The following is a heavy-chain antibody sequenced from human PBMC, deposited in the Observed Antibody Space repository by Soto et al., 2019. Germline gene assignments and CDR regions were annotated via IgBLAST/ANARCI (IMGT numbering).Heavy chain of an antibody. Sequence: GGSLRLSCAASGFTFSSYAMSWVRQAPGKGLEWVSAISGSGGSTYYADSVKGRFTISRDNSKNTLYLQMNSLRAEDTAVYYCAKDRVIQLWLSGPFDYWGQGTLVTVSS. CDR1: GFTFSSYA. CDR3: AKDRVIQLWLSGPFDY. V-gene: IGHV3-23*01. D-gene: IGHD5-18*01. CDR2: ISGSGGST. J-gene: IGHJ4*02.